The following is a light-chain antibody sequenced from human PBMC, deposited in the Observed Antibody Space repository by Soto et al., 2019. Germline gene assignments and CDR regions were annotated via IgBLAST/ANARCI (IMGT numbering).Light chain of an antibody. Sequence: EIVMAQAPASLSVSPGEGATLSWSASQSVSILLAWYQQKPGQAPRLLIHGATTRATGIPARFSGSGSGTAFTLTISSLQSEDFAVYYCQQYNNWPRTFGQGTKVDIK. J-gene: IGKJ1*01. CDR1: QSVSIL. CDR2: GAT. V-gene: IGKV3-15*01. CDR3: QQYNNWPRT.